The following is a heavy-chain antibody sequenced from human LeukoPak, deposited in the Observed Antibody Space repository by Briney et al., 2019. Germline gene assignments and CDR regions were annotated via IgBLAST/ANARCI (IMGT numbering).Heavy chain of an antibody. CDR3: ARGGEPKWELLYQDY. CDR1: GYIFVDFY. CDR2: INPNSGGT. J-gene: IGHJ4*02. V-gene: IGHV1-2*06. D-gene: IGHD1-26*01. Sequence: ASVKVSCKASGYIFVDFYIYWVRQAPGQGLEWMGRINPNSGGTNSAQKFQGRVTLTRDTSITTAFMELTSLKSDDTAVYYCARGGEPKWELLYQDYWGQGTQVTVSS.